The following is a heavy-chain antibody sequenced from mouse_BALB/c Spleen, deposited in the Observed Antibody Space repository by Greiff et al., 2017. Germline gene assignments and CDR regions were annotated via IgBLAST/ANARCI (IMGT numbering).Heavy chain of an antibody. D-gene: IGHD1-1*01. V-gene: IGHV5-12-2*01. CDR1: GFTFSSYT. J-gene: IGHJ4*01. Sequence: EVQLVESGGGLVQPGGSLKLSCAASGFTFSSYTMSWVRQTPEKRLEWVAYISNGGGSTYYPDTVKGRFTISRDNAKNTLYLQMSSLKSEDTAMYYCARITTVAAMDYWGQGTSVTVSS. CDR2: ISNGGGST. CDR3: ARITTVAAMDY.